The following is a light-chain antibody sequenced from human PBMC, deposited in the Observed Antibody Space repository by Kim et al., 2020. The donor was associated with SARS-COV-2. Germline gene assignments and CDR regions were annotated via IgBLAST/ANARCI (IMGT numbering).Light chain of an antibody. V-gene: IGLV10-54*04. CDR1: SSNVGDEG. Sequence: QAGLTQPPSVSKGLRQTATLTCTGNSSNVGDEGAAWLQQHRGHPPKLLSYRDNNRPSGISERFSASRSRYTASLTITGLQPEDEADYYCSAWDSSLSAWVFGGGTQLTVL. CDR3: SAWDSSLSAWV. J-gene: IGLJ3*02. CDR2: RDN.